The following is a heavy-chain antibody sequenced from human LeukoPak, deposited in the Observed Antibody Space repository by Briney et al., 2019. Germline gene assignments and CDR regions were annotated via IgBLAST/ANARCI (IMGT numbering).Heavy chain of an antibody. D-gene: IGHD3-16*01. J-gene: IGHJ4*02. V-gene: IGHV4-34*01. CDR3: ARGMIDARLQD. CDR2: ISHSGSI. Sequence: SETLSLTCTVSGGSIISYYWSWIRQSPGKGLEWIGEISHSGSINYTPSLKSRVTLSIDTSKDQFSLKLTSVTAADTAVYYCARGMIDARLQDWGQGTLVTVSS. CDR1: GGSIISYY.